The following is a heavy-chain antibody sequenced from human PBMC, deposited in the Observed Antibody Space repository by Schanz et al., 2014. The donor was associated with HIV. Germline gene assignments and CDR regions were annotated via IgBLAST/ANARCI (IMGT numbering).Heavy chain of an antibody. J-gene: IGHJ2*01. D-gene: IGHD3-3*01. V-gene: IGHV3-23*01. CDR1: GFTFSSYA. Sequence: EVQLLESGGGLVQPGGSLRLSCAASGFTFSSYAMSWVRQAPGKGLEWVSGISGSGGSTYYADSVKGRFTISRDNSKNTLYLQMNSLRAEDTAVYYCAKGFWSDYSYWYFDLWGRGTLVTVSS. CDR3: AKGFWSDYSYWYFDL. CDR2: ISGSGGST.